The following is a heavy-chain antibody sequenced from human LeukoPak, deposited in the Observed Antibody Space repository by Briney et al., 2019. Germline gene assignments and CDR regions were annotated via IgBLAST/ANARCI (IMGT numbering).Heavy chain of an antibody. V-gene: IGHV3-23*01. J-gene: IGHJ6*03. CDR3: ATVSGQLVWKRYSFYYMDV. D-gene: IGHD6-25*01. Sequence: GGSLRLSSAPPGVTLDNYAMRGVRQAPGQGLEWVSSITGTGTNKYSADSVKGRFTISRDNSQNTLNLHLKSPRAEDTAVYYSATVSGQLVWKRYSFYYMDVWGKGTTVTVSS. CDR2: ITGTGTNK. CDR1: GVTLDNYA.